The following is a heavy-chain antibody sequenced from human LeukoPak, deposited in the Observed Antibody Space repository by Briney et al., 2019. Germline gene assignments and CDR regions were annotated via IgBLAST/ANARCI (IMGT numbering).Heavy chain of an antibody. CDR2: ISGSGGST. CDR3: ASSGWYVQGSSSQTFDY. V-gene: IGHV3-23*01. CDR1: GFTFSSYA. D-gene: IGHD6-19*01. J-gene: IGHJ4*02. Sequence: GGSLRLSCAASGFTFSSYAMSWVRQAPGKGLEWVSAISGSGGSTYYADSVKGRFTISRDNSKNTLYLQMNSLRAEDTAVYYRASSGWYVQGSSSQTFDYWGQGTLVTVSS.